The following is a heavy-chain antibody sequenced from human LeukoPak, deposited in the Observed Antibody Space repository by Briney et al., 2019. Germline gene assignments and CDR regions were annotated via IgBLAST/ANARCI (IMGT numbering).Heavy chain of an antibody. V-gene: IGHV3-48*03. CDR1: GFTFSSYE. CDR3: ARATYSISWALFDP. D-gene: IGHD5-18*01. Sequence: GGSLRLSCAASGFTFSSYEVNWVRQAPGKGLEWVSYISSSGSTMYYADSVKGRFTISRDNARKSLYLQMTSLRAEDTAVYYCARATYSISWALFDPRGQGTLVTVSS. CDR2: ISSSGSTM. J-gene: IGHJ5*02.